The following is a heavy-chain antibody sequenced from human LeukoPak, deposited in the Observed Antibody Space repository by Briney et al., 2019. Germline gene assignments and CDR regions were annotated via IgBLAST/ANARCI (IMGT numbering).Heavy chain of an antibody. CDR2: INWNGGST. J-gene: IGHJ4*02. CDR3: ARAQDSSGYYGVDY. V-gene: IGHV3-20*01. D-gene: IGHD3-22*01. CDR1: GFTFVDYG. Sequence: PGGSLRLSCAASGFTFVDYGMSWVRQAPGKGVEWVSGINWNGGSTGYADSVKGRFTISRDNAKNSLYLQMNSLRAEDTALYHCARAQDSSGYYGVDYWGQGTLVTVSS.